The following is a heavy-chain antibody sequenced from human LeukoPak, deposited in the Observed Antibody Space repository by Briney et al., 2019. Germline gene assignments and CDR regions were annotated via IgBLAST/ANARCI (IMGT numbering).Heavy chain of an antibody. J-gene: IGHJ5*02. CDR2: INHSGST. V-gene: IGHV4-34*01. D-gene: IGHD6-19*01. Sequence: SKTLSLTCAVYGGSFIGYYWSWIRQPPGKGLEWIGEINHSGSTKYNPSLKSRVSISVDTSKNQFSLKLSSVTAADTAVYYCARSPAVAGHNWFDPWGQGTLVTVSS. CDR1: GGSFIGYY. CDR3: ARSPAVAGHNWFDP.